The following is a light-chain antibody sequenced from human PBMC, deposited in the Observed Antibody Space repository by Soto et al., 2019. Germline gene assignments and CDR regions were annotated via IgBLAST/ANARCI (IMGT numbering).Light chain of an antibody. CDR2: EVS. CDR3: SSYTSSSTDV. Sequence: QSALTQPASVCWSPAQLITISCTGTSSDVGGYNYVSWYQQHPGKAPKLMIYEVSNRPSGVSNRFSGSKSGNTASLTISGLQAEDEADYYCSSYTSSSTDVFGTGTKVTVL. CDR1: SSDVGGYNY. J-gene: IGLJ1*01. V-gene: IGLV2-14*01.